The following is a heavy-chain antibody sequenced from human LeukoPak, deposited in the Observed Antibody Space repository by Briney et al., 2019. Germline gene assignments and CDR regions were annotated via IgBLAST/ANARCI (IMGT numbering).Heavy chain of an antibody. Sequence: ASVKVSCKASGGTFSSYAISWVRQAPGQGLEWTGRIIPILGIANYAQKFQGRVTITADKSTSTAYMELSSLRSEDTAVYYCARDQRDYVWGSYRYTYYFDYWGQGTLVTVSS. CDR2: IIPILGIA. CDR3: ARDQRDYVWGSYRYTYYFDY. D-gene: IGHD3-16*02. CDR1: GGTFSSYA. J-gene: IGHJ4*02. V-gene: IGHV1-69*04.